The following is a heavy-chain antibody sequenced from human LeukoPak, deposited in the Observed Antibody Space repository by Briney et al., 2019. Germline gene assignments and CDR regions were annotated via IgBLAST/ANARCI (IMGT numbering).Heavy chain of an antibody. J-gene: IGHJ4*02. CDR1: GFTFHDFS. D-gene: IGHD5-18*01. V-gene: IGHV3-9*01. Sequence: GGSLRLSCAASGFTFHDFSMHWVRQTPGKGLEWVSGISWNSVNIGYADSVKGRFTISRDNAKNSLYLQMNSLRAEDTALYYCAKGRGYNYGYIFGYFDYWGQGTLVTVSS. CDR3: AKGRGYNYGYIFGYFDY. CDR2: ISWNSVNI.